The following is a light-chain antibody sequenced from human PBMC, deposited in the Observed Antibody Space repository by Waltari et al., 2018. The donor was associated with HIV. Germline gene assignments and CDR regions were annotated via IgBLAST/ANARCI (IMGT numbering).Light chain of an antibody. CDR3: AVWNDKLNNSVVSGGSVA. CDR2: SDN. CDR1: GSNIGHNS. V-gene: IGLV1-44*01. J-gene: IGLJ2*01. Sequence: QSVVTQPPSASGTPGQTVISSCSGSGSNIGHNSVNWYQQFPGAAPRLLIHSDNQRPSGVPDRFSGSKYGTSASLAISDLQSDDEADYYCAVWNDKLNNSVVSGGSVAFGGGTKLTVL.